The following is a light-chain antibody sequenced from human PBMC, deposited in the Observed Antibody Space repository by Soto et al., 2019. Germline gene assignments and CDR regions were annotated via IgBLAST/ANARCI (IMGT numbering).Light chain of an antibody. V-gene: IGKV3-15*01. Sequence: EIVMTQSPAILSVSPGERATLSCRASQSVSSNLAWYQQKPGQAPRLLVYGASTRATGIPDRFSGSGSGTEFTLTISSLQSEDFVVYYCQQYNNWPPKTFGQGTKVEIK. J-gene: IGKJ1*01. CDR2: GAS. CDR3: QQYNNWPPKT. CDR1: QSVSSN.